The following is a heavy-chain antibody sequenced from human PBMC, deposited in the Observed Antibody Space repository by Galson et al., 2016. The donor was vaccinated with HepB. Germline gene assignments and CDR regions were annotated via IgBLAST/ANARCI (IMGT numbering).Heavy chain of an antibody. CDR3: AREGWQQPFDY. CDR1: GYTFNSYG. J-gene: IGHJ4*02. D-gene: IGHD6-13*01. CDR2: ISAHTGNT. Sequence: SVKVSCKASGYTFNSYGISWVRQAPGQGLEWMGWISAHTGNTNYVQKLQGRVTMTPDTSTSTAYMELRSLRSDDTAVYYCAREGWQQPFDYWGQGTLVTVSS. V-gene: IGHV1-18*01.